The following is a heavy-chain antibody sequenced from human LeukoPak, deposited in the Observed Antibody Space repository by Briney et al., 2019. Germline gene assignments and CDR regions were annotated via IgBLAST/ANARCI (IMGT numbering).Heavy chain of an antibody. V-gene: IGHV3-21*01. CDR2: ISGSATYT. D-gene: IGHD6-13*01. Sequence: KPGGSLRLSCAASGFTFSTYSMNWGRQAPGKGLEWVSSISGSATYTHYADSAKGRFTISRDNAKNSLYLQMDSLRAEDTAVYYCARVIISRWSFYYGMEVWGQGTTVTVS. CDR1: GFTFSTYS. J-gene: IGHJ6*02. CDR3: ARVIISRWSFYYGMEV.